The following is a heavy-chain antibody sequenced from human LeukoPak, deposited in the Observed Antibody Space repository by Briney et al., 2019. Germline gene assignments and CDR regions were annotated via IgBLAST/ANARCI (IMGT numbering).Heavy chain of an antibody. CDR2: INPSSGDT. J-gene: IGHJ4*02. CDR1: GYTFTSYA. D-gene: IGHD4-17*01. CDR3: AISDFADSDVYFDS. V-gene: IGHV1-2*02. Sequence: GASVKVSCKASGYTFTSYAMHWVRQAPGQRLEWMGWINPSSGDTNYAQRFQGRVTMTRDTSIGTAYMELKSLISDDTAVFYCAISDFADSDVYFDSWGQGTLVIVSS.